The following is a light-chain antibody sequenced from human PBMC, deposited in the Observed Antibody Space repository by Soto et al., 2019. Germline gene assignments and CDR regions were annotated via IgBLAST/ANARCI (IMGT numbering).Light chain of an antibody. CDR2: VAS. CDR3: QQYGTSWT. J-gene: IGKJ1*01. Sequence: EIVLTQSPGTLSLSPWERATLSCRASQSVSSTYFAWYQQKPGQAPRLLIYVASSRHTGIPDRFSGSGSGTDFPLPISRLEPEDFAVYYCQQYGTSWTCGQGTKVEIQ. CDR1: QSVSSTY. V-gene: IGKV3-20*01.